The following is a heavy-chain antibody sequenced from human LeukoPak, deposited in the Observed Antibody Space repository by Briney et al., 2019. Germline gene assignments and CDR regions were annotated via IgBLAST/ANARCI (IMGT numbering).Heavy chain of an antibody. V-gene: IGHV4-59*08. CDR2: INYSGST. J-gene: IGHJ4*02. CDR1: GGSISSYY. CDR3: ARVTTVTPYYFDQ. D-gene: IGHD4-17*01. Sequence: SETLSLTCTVSGGSISSYYWSWIRQPPGKGPEWIGYINYSGSTNYNPSLKSRVSISVDTSKNQFSLKLTSVTAADTAVYYCARVTTVTPYYFDQWGQGTLVTVSS.